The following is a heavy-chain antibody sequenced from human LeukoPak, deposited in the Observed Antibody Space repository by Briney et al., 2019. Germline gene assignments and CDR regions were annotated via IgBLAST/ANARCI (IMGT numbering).Heavy chain of an antibody. D-gene: IGHD6-6*01. CDR1: GYSISSGYY. V-gene: IGHV4-38-2*02. CDR3: AGEQLVPVFDY. J-gene: IGHJ4*02. CDR2: IYHSGST. Sequence: SETLSLTCTVTGYSISSGYYWGWIRQPPGKGLEWIGSIYHSGSTYYNPSLKSRVTISVDTSKNQFSLKLSSVTAADTAVYYCAGEQLVPVFDYWGQGTLVTVSS.